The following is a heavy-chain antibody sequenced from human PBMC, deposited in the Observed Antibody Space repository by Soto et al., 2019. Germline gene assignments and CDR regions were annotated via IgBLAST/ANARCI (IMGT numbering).Heavy chain of an antibody. CDR3: ARLVGSSSWTFDP. V-gene: IGHV4-39*01. Sequence: KQSQTLSLTCTVSGGSISSSSYYWGWIRQPPGKGLEWIGSIYYSGSTYYNPSLKSRVTISVDTSKNQFSLKLSSVTAADTAVYYCARLVGSSSWTFDPWGQGTLVTVSS. CDR1: GGSISSSSYY. CDR2: IYYSGST. D-gene: IGHD6-13*01. J-gene: IGHJ5*02.